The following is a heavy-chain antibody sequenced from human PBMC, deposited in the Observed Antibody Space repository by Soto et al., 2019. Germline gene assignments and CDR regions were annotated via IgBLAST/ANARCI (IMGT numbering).Heavy chain of an antibody. D-gene: IGHD2-21*02. J-gene: IGHJ4*02. CDR1: GDSISNRSYY. CDR2: IYYSGST. V-gene: IGHV4-39*01. Sequence: SETLSLTCTVTGDSISNRSYYWGWIRQPPGKGLEWIGSIYYSGSTYNNPSLKSRVSMSVDTSKNQFSLKLRSVTAADTALYYCARQRTSVVTQAYFDSWGQGSLVTVSS. CDR3: ARQRTSVVTQAYFDS.